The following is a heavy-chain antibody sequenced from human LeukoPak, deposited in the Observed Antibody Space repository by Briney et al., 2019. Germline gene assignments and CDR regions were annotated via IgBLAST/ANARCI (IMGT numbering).Heavy chain of an antibody. Sequence: PSETLSLTCAVYGGSFSSYYWSWIRQPPVKGLEWIGYIYYSGSTNYNPSLKSRVTISVDTSKNQFSLKLSSVTAADTAVYYCATLGRQLFAFDYWGQGTLVTVSS. J-gene: IGHJ4*02. CDR1: GGSFSSYY. D-gene: IGHD6-13*01. V-gene: IGHV4-59*01. CDR2: IYYSGST. CDR3: ATLGRQLFAFDY.